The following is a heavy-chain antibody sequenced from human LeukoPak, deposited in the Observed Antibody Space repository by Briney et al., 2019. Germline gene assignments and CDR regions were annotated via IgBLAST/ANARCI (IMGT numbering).Heavy chain of an antibody. Sequence: VGSLCPTLATSGFTFSNYWIHWVRQVPGKGLVWVSRIKSDGSSTSYADSVKGRFTISRDNAKNTLYLQMNSLRAEDTAIYYCAQDNNPGWFGPWAKRALVTVSS. CDR3: AQDNNPGWFGP. CDR1: GFTFSNYW. CDR2: IKSDGSST. J-gene: IGHJ5*02. D-gene: IGHD1/OR15-1a*01. V-gene: IGHV3-74*01.